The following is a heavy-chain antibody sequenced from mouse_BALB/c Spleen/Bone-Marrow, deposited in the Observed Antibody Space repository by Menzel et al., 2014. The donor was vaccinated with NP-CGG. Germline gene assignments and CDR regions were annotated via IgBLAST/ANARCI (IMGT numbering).Heavy chain of an antibody. V-gene: IGHV1-5*01. CDR3: SGYVRRYYYAMDY. CDR2: IYPGNSDT. J-gene: IGHJ4*01. D-gene: IGHD2-14*01. CDR1: GYTFTSYW. Sequence: VQLQQSGTVLARPGASVKMSCKASGYTFTSYWMHWVKQRPGQGLEWIGAIYPGNSDTSYNQKFKGKAKLTAVTSISTAYMELSSLTNEDSAVYYCSGYVRRYYYAMDYWGQGTSVTVSS.